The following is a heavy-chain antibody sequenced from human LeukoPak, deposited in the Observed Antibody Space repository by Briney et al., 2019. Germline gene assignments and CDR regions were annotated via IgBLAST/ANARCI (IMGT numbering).Heavy chain of an antibody. V-gene: IGHV5-51*01. CDR3: ARDGQENSFDY. Sequence: GESLKISCKGSGYSFSNYWIGRVRQLPGKGLEWMGIIYPADSDTRYSPSVQGQVTISVDKSITTAYLQWSSLKASDSAMYYCARDGQENSFDYWGQGTVVTVSS. CDR1: GYSFSNYW. CDR2: IYPADSDT. J-gene: IGHJ4*02.